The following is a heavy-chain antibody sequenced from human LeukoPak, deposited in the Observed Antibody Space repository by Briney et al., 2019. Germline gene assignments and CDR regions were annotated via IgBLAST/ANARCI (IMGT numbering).Heavy chain of an antibody. Sequence: GASVKVSCKASGYTFTSYGISWVRQAPGQGLEWMGWISAYNGNTNYAQKLQGRVTMTTDTSTSTAYMELRSLRSDDTAVYYCARDKTIVVVITSDAFDIWGQGTMVTVSS. CDR1: GYTFTSYG. D-gene: IGHD3-22*01. CDR2: ISAYNGNT. CDR3: ARDKTIVVVITSDAFDI. J-gene: IGHJ3*02. V-gene: IGHV1-18*01.